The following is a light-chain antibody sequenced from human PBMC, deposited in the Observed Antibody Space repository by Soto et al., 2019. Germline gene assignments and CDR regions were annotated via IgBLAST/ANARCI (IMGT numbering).Light chain of an antibody. Sequence: EIVMTQSPATLSVSPGERATLSCRASQSVSSNLAWYQQKPGQAPRLLIYGASTRATGVPVRFSGSGSGTEFTLTISSLQSEDFAVYYCQHYNNWPPWTFGQGTKVELK. V-gene: IGKV3-15*01. CDR1: QSVSSN. CDR3: QHYNNWPPWT. CDR2: GAS. J-gene: IGKJ1*01.